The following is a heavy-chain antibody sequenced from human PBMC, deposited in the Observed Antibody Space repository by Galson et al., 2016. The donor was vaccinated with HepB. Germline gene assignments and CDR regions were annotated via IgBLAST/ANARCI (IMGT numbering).Heavy chain of an antibody. CDR1: GFTFSNYK. J-gene: IGHJ3*01. D-gene: IGHD6-13*01. V-gene: IGHV3-21*01. CDR3: ARDRRSWQEEETFDV. CDR2: ISSSSSYT. Sequence: SLRLSCAASGFTFSNYKMNWVRQAPGKGLEWISSISSSSSYTFYADSVKGRVTISRDNAKKSLYLQMNSLRAEDTAVYYCARDRRSWQEEETFDVWGQGTLVAVSS.